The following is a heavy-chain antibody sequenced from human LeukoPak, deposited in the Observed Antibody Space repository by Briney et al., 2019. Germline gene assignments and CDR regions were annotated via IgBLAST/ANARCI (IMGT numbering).Heavy chain of an antibody. CDR2: INSDGSST. V-gene: IGHV3-74*01. CDR1: GFNFGEFW. J-gene: IGHJ6*02. D-gene: IGHD6-13*01. Sequence: GGSLRPSCAASGFNFGEFWMHWVRQAPGKGLVWVSRINSDGSSTSYADSVKGRFTISRDNAKNTLYLQMNSLRAEDTAVYYCARMAAAGTGMDVWGQGTTVTVSS. CDR3: ARMAAAGTGMDV.